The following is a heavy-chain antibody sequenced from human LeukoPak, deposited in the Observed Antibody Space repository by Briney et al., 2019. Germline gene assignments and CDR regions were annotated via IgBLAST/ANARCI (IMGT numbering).Heavy chain of an antibody. J-gene: IGHJ4*02. CDR1: GFTFSSYA. CDR2: ISSSGGST. CDR3: AKSNLYSNGWYRY. Sequence: GGSLRLSCAASGFTFSSYAMSWVRQAPGKGLEWVSAISSSGGSTYYADSVKGRFTISRDNSKNTLSLQMNSLRAEDTAVYYCAKSNLYSNGWYRYWGQGTLVTVSS. D-gene: IGHD6-19*01. V-gene: IGHV3-23*01.